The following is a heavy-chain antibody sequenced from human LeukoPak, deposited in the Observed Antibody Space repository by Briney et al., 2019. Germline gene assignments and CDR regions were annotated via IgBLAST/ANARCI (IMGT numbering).Heavy chain of an antibody. J-gene: IGHJ6*02. Sequence: PGGSLRLSCAASGFTFSSYAMHWVRQAPGKGLEWVAVISHDGSNKYYADSVKGRFTISRDNSKNTLYLQMNSLGAEDTAVYYCARGHYYGSGSYYWALYYYYGMDVWGQGTTVTVSS. CDR2: ISHDGSNK. CDR3: ARGHYYGSGSYYWALYYYYGMDV. D-gene: IGHD3-10*01. V-gene: IGHV3-30-3*01. CDR1: GFTFSSYA.